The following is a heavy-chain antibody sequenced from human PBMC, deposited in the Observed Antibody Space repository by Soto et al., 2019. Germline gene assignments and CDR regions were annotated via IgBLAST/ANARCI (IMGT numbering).Heavy chain of an antibody. Sequence: GGSLRLSWAASGFTFSSYSMNWVRQAPGKGLEWVSSISSSSSYIYYADSVKGRFTISRDNAKNSLYLQMNSLRAEDTAVYYCARAYWGGIAAAGTIYYYYYGMDVWGQGTTVTVSS. D-gene: IGHD6-13*01. CDR2: ISSSSSYI. CDR3: ARAYWGGIAAAGTIYYYYYGMDV. CDR1: GFTFSSYS. V-gene: IGHV3-21*01. J-gene: IGHJ6*02.